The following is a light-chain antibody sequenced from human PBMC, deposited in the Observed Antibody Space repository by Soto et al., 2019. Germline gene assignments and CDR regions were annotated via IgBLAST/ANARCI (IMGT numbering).Light chain of an antibody. CDR3: QQYDSLLPWT. CDR2: GAS. V-gene: IGKV3-20*01. J-gene: IGKJ1*01. CDR1: QSVSTSY. Sequence: EIVLTQSPGTLSLSPGERATLSCRASQSVSTSYLAWYQQKPGQAPRLLIYGASSRATGIPDRFSGSGSGTNFILIISRLEPEDFAVDYCQQYDSLLPWTFGQGTKGEIK.